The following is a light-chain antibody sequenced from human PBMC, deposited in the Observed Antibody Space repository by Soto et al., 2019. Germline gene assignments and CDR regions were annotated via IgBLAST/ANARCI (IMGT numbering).Light chain of an antibody. V-gene: IGLV2-14*01. CDR2: EVS. CDR3: SSYTRSSTLV. Sequence: QSVLTQPASVSGSPGQSITISCTGTSSDVGGYNYVSWYQQHPGKAPKLMIYEVSNRPSGVSNRFSGSKSGNTASLTISGLQAEDEADYYCSSYTRSSTLVSGGGTKVTVL. CDR1: SSDVGGYNY. J-gene: IGLJ3*02.